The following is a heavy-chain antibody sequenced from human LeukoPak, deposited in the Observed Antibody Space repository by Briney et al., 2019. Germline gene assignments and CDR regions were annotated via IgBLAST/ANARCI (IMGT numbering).Heavy chain of an antibody. V-gene: IGHV4-39*01. J-gene: IGHJ4*02. CDR1: GGSISSSSYY. CDR3: ARRLPGGYFDY. D-gene: IGHD1-1*01. Sequence: PETLSLTCTVSGGSISSSSYYWGWIRQPPGKGLEWIGSIYYSGSTYYNPSLKSRVTISVDTSKNQFSLKLSSVTAADTAVYYCARRLPGGYFDYWGQGTLVTVSS. CDR2: IYYSGST.